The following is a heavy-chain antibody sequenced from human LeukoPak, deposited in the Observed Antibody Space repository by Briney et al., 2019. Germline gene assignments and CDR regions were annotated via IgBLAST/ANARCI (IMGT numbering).Heavy chain of an antibody. V-gene: IGHV3-23*01. Sequence: PGRSLRLSCAASGFTFSSYAMSWVRQAPGKGLEWVSGISGSGGSTYYADSVKGRFTISRDNSKNTLYLQMNSLRAEDTAIYFCAKLIVASDYWGQGTLVTVSS. CDR3: AKLIVASDY. D-gene: IGHD2/OR15-2a*01. CDR1: GFTFSSYA. CDR2: ISGSGGST. J-gene: IGHJ4*02.